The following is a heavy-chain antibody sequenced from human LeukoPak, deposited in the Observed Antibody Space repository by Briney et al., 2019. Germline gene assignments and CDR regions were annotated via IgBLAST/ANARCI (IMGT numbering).Heavy chain of an antibody. CDR1: GGTFSSYA. CDR3: ARVSNRVDGGNSRYNWFDP. J-gene: IGHJ5*02. V-gene: IGHV1-46*01. D-gene: IGHD4-23*01. CDR2: INPSGGST. Sequence: VASVKVSCKASGGTFSSYAISWVRQAPGQGLEWMGIINPSGGSTSYAQKFQGRVTMTRDTSTSTVYMELSSLRSEDTAVYYCARVSNRVDGGNSRYNWFDPWGQGTLVTVSS.